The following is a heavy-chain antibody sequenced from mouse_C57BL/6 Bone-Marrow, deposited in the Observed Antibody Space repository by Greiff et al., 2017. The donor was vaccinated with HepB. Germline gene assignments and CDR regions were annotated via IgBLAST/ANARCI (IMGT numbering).Heavy chain of an antibody. CDR1: DSEVFPIAY. J-gene: IGHJ3*01. CDR2: ILPSIGRT. V-gene: IGHV15-2*01. Sequence: QVQLQQSGSELRSPGSSVKLSCKDFDSEVFPIAYMCWVRQKPGHGFEWIGGILPSIGRTIYGEKFEDKATLDADTLSNTAYVELNSLTSEDSAISYCARHDGYWAWFAYWGQGTLVTVSA. CDR3: ARHDGYWAWFAY. D-gene: IGHD2-3*01.